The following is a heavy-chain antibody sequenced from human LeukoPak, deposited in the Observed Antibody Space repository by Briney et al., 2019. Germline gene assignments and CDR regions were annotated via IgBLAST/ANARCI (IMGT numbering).Heavy chain of an antibody. Sequence: PSEALSLTCTVSGGSISSDNHYWGWIRQPAGKGLEWIGRISTSGDAHYNPSLKSRVTISVDTSKNQFSLKLSSVTAADTAVYYCARRPGAGSRDCWFDPWGQGTLVTVSS. CDR3: ARRPGAGSRDCWFDP. V-gene: IGHV4-61*02. CDR1: GGSISSDNHY. J-gene: IGHJ5*02. CDR2: ISTSGDA. D-gene: IGHD2-21*01.